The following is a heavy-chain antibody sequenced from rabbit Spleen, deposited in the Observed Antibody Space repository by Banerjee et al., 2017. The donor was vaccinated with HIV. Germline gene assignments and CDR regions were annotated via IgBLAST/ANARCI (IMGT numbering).Heavy chain of an antibody. CDR1: GFDFSHYG. D-gene: IGHD6-1*01. Sequence: QEQLEESGGGLVKPEGSLTLTCKASGFDFSHYGVSWVRQAPGKGLEWIGYIDPIFSTTHYASWVNGRFTISRDIDQNTLYLQLNSLTAADTATYFCVRDQARMLDLWGPGTLVTVS. CDR2: IDPIFSTT. CDR3: VRDQARMLDL. V-gene: IGHV1S47*01. J-gene: IGHJ6*01.